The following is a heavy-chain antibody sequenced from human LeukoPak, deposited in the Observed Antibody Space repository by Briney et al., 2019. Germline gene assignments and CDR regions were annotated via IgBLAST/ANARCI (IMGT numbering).Heavy chain of an antibody. Sequence: GGSLRLSCAASGFTFSTYWMNWVRQAPGKGLEWVANIKQDGSEKYYVDSVKGRFTLSRDSAKNSLNLQMNSLRAKDTAVYYCARAEWSNWYFDLWGRGTLVTVSS. J-gene: IGHJ2*01. CDR2: IKQDGSEK. V-gene: IGHV3-7*03. D-gene: IGHD3-3*01. CDR3: ARAEWSNWYFDL. CDR1: GFTFSTYW.